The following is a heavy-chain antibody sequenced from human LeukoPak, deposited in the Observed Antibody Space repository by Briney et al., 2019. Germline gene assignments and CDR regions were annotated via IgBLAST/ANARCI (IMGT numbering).Heavy chain of an antibody. Sequence: GGSLRLSCAASGFTFSRYAMSWVRQAPGKGLEWVSGIRASGDSTYYADSVKGRFTISRDNSKNTLYLYMNSLRAEDTAVYDCAKARSITMVRGSPSDPWGQGTLVTVSS. J-gene: IGHJ5*02. CDR1: GFTFSRYA. D-gene: IGHD3-10*01. V-gene: IGHV3-23*01. CDR2: IRASGDST. CDR3: AKARSITMVRGSPSDP.